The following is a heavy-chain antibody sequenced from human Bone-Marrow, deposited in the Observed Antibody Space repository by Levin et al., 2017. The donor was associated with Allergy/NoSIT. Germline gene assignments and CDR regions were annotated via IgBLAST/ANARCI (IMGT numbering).Heavy chain of an antibody. CDR3: ARSLDSGYDLDY. D-gene: IGHD5-12*01. Sequence: GGSLRLSCKGSGYIFTSYWIGWVRQMPGKGLEWMGIIYPGDSDTRYSPSFQGQVTISADKSISTAYLQWSSLKASDTAMYYCARSLDSGYDLDYWGQGTLVTVSS. CDR1: GYIFTSYW. J-gene: IGHJ4*02. V-gene: IGHV5-51*01. CDR2: IYPGDSDT.